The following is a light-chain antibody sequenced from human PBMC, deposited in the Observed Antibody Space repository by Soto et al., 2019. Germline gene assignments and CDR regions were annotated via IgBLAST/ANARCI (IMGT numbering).Light chain of an antibody. CDR1: QSVSSY. V-gene: IGKV3-20*01. CDR2: GAS. Sequence: DIVLTQSPATLSLSPGERATLSCRASQSVSSYLAWYQQKPGQAPRLLIYGASSRATGIPDRFSGSGSGTDFTLTISRLEPEDFAVYYCQQYGSSPPWTFGQGTKVDIK. CDR3: QQYGSSPPWT. J-gene: IGKJ1*01.